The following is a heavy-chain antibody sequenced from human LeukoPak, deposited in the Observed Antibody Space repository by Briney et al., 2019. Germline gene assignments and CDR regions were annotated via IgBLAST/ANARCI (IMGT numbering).Heavy chain of an antibody. CDR2: IWYDGSNE. J-gene: IGHJ5*02. CDR1: GFTFSSYG. D-gene: IGHD5-18*01. V-gene: IGHV3-33*01. CDR3: ARDGTMDTAMVHNWFDP. Sequence: GGSLRLSCAASGFTFSSYGMHWVRQAPGKGLEWVAVIWYDGSNEYYADSVKGRFTISRDNSKNTLYLQMNSLRAEDTAVYYCARDGTMDTAMVHNWFDPWGQGTLVTVSS.